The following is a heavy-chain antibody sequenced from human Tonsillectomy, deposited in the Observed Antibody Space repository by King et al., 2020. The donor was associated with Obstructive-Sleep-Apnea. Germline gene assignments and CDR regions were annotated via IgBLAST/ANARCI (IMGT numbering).Heavy chain of an antibody. Sequence: VQLVESGGGLLQPGGSLRLSCAASGFTFSNYWMHWVRQAPGKGRVWVSRVNSDGSITNSADSVKGRFTISRDNAKNTLYLQMNSLRAEDTAVYYCAGGPVGGYYYLDFWGQGTLVTVSS. CDR2: VNSDGSIT. J-gene: IGHJ4*02. CDR3: AGGPVGGYYYLDF. V-gene: IGHV3-74*01. D-gene: IGHD4-23*01. CDR1: GFTFSNYW.